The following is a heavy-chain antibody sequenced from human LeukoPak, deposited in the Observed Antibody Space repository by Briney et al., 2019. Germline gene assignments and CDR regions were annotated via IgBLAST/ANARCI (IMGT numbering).Heavy chain of an antibody. CDR2: IKQDGSEK. CDR1: GFTFRDYY. D-gene: IGHD4-17*01. CDR3: ARDGLTTALSFDY. Sequence: SGGSLRLSCLASGFTFRDYYMTWIRQAPGKGLEWVANIKQDGSEKYYVDSVKGRFTISRDNTKNSLYLQMNSLRAEDTAVYYCARDGLTTALSFDYWGQGTLVTVSS. J-gene: IGHJ4*02. V-gene: IGHV3-7*01.